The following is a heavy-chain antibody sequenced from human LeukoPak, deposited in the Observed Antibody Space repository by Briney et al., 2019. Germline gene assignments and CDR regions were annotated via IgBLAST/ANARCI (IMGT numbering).Heavy chain of an antibody. CDR3: ARHCDSTSCYGTPIFDY. V-gene: IGHV4-59*08. D-gene: IGHD2-2*01. CDR2: VYYSGST. CDR1: GGSINRYY. J-gene: IGHJ4*02. Sequence: SETLSLTCTVSGGSINRYYWSWIRQPPGKGLEWIGYVYYSGSTSYNPSLRGRVTTSVKTSKNQFFLKLSSVTAADTAIYYCARHCDSTSCYGTPIFDYWGQGILVTVSS.